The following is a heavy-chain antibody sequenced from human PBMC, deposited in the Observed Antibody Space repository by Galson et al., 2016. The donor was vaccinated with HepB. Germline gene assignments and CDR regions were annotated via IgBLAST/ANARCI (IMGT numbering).Heavy chain of an antibody. CDR1: GASFSGSF. V-gene: IGHV4-34*01. D-gene: IGHD2-2*01. CDR2: INHSGST. CDR3: ARSSKPNRWGFTSGRLKGGDFDL. J-gene: IGHJ2*01. Sequence: SETLSLTCAVYGASFSGSFWSWIRQPPGKGLEWIGEINHSGSTNYNPSLKSRVTISVDTSKYQFSLKLSSVTAADTAVFYCARSSKPNRWGFTSGRLKGGDFDLWGRGTLVTVSS.